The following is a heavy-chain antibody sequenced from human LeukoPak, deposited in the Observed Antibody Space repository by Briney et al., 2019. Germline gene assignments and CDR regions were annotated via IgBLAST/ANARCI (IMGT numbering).Heavy chain of an antibody. Sequence: GGSLRLSCAASGFTFSSYWMSWVRQAPGKGLEWVANIKQDGSEKYYVDSVKGRFTISRDNAKNSLYLQMNSLRAEDTAVYYCARGRYSSGWYRYYFDYWGQGTLVTVSS. J-gene: IGHJ4*02. CDR2: IKQDGSEK. CDR3: ARGRYSSGWYRYYFDY. D-gene: IGHD6-19*01. V-gene: IGHV3-7*03. CDR1: GFTFSSYW.